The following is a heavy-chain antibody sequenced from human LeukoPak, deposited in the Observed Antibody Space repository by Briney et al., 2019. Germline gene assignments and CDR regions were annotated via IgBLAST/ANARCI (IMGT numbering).Heavy chain of an antibody. V-gene: IGHV3-48*03. CDR3: ARVRTYYYGWGSQRMLPFDY. J-gene: IGHJ4*02. D-gene: IGHD3-10*01. Sequence: GGSLRLSCAASGFTFSSYEMNWVRQAPGKGLEWVSYISSSGSTIYYADSVKGRFTISRDNANNSLYLQMNSQRAEDTAVYYCARVRTYYYGWGSQRMLPFDYWGQGPLVTVSS. CDR1: GFTFSSYE. CDR2: ISSSGSTI.